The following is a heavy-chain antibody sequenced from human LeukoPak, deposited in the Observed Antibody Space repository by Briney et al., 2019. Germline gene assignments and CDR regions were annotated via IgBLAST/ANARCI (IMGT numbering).Heavy chain of an antibody. D-gene: IGHD6-13*01. V-gene: IGHV1-46*01. CDR2: INPSGGST. Sequence: GASVTVSYMASGYTFTNYYMHWVRQAPGQGVEWMGIINPSGGSTSYAQKFQGRVTMTRDMSTSTVYMELSSLRSEDTAVYYCASGSSSFDYWGQGTLVTVSS. CDR3: ASGSSSFDY. J-gene: IGHJ4*02. CDR1: GYTFTNYY.